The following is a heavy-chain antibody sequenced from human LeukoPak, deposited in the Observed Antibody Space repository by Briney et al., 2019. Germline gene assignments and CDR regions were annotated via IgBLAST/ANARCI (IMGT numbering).Heavy chain of an antibody. CDR3: AKRRGLELTYYYHMDV. D-gene: IGHD1-7*01. CDR1: GFTFSSYA. V-gene: IGHV3-23*01. CDR2: ISGSGGST. Sequence: GGSLRHACAASGFTFSSYAMSWVRQAPGKGLEWVSAISGSGGSTYYADSVKGRFTISRDNSKNTLYLQMNSLRADDTAVYYCAKRRGLELTYYYHMDVWGKGTTVTVSS. J-gene: IGHJ6*03.